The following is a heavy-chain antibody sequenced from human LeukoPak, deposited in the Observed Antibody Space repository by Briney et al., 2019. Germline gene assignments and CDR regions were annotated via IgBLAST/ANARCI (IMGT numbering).Heavy chain of an antibody. CDR3: ASYRGGATPFDY. CDR1: GYTLTELS. D-gene: IGHD1-26*01. Sequence: GASVKVSCKVSGYTLTELSMHWVRQAPGKGLEWMGGFGPEDGETIYAQKLQGRVTMTTDTSTSTAYMELRSLRSDDTAVYYCASYRGGATPFDYWGQGTLVTVSS. V-gene: IGHV1-24*01. CDR2: FGPEDGET. J-gene: IGHJ4*02.